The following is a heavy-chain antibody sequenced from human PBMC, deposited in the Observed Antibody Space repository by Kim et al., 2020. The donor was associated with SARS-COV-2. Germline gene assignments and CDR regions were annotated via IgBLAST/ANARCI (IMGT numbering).Heavy chain of an antibody. J-gene: IGHJ4*02. Sequence: YADSVKGRFTITRDNSKNTLYLQLNRLRAEDTAVYYCAIVASKLRFLNFEYWGQGTLVTVS. D-gene: IGHD3-3*01. V-gene: IGHV3-23*01. CDR3: AIVASKLRFLNFEY.